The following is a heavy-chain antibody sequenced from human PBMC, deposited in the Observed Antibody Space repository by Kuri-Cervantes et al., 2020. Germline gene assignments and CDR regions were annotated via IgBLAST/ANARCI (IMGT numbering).Heavy chain of an antibody. CDR1: GGSISSYY. CDR3: ARVEPIFCSSTSCYVRD. J-gene: IGHJ4*02. CDR2: IYYSGST. V-gene: IGHV4-59*01. D-gene: IGHD2-2*01. Sequence: SETLSLTCTVSGGSISSYYWSWIRRPPGKGLEWIGYIYYSGSTNYNPSLKSRVTISVDTSKNQFSLKLSSVTAADTAVYYCARVEPIFCSSTSCYVRDWGQGTLVTVSS.